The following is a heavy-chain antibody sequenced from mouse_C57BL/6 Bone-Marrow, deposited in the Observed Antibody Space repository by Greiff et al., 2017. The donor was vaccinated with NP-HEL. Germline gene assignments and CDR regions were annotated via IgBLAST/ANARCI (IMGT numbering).Heavy chain of an antibody. Sequence: QVQLQQPGAELVKPGASVKLSCKASGYTFTSYWMHWVKQRPGQGLEWIGMIHPNSGSTNYNEKFKSKATLTVAKSSSTAYMQRSSLTSEDSAVYYCAREDSNYYYYAMDYWGQGTSVTVSS. V-gene: IGHV1-64*01. CDR1: GYTFTSYW. CDR2: IHPNSGST. CDR3: AREDSNYYYYAMDY. J-gene: IGHJ4*01. D-gene: IGHD2-5*01.